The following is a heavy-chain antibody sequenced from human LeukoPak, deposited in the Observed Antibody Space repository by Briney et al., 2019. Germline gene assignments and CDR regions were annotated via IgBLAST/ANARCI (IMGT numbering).Heavy chain of an antibody. CDR3: ARGGKPGEWD. CDR2: IYYSGST. CDR1: GVSISSYY. V-gene: IGHV4-59*01. D-gene: IGHD3-10*01. J-gene: IGHJ4*02. Sequence: PSETLSLTCTVSGVSISSYYWSWIRQPPGEGLEWIGYIYYSGSTNYNPSLKSRVTISVDTSKNQFSLKLSSVTAADTAVYYCARGGKPGEWDWGQGTLVTVSS.